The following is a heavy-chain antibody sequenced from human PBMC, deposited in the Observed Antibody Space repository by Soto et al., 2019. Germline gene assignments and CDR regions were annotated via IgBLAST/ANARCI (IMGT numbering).Heavy chain of an antibody. J-gene: IGHJ4*02. D-gene: IGHD3-10*01. Sequence: VKVTCKAPGDTLSPYGVSWVRQGPGKGLWWMGGTTAILETRDSAQKFQGRLTLTSDESTTTSFVELTNLTADDRAVYCCAAGDRIDTGDHWGPGTLVNGSS. CDR1: GDTLSPYG. V-gene: IGHV1-69*13. CDR3: AAGDRIDTGDH. CDR2: TTAILETR.